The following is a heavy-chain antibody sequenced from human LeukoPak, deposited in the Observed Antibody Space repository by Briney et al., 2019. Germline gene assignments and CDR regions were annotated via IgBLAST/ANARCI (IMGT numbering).Heavy chain of an antibody. CDR1: GGSISSYY. V-gene: IGHV4-59*01. D-gene: IGHD1-14*01. CDR3: AREFLPGHAFDI. J-gene: IGHJ3*02. CDR2: IYYSGST. Sequence: SETLSLTCTVSGGSISSYYWSWIRQPPGKGLEWIGYIYYSGSTNYNPSLKSRVTMSVDTSKNQFSLKLSSVTAADTAVYYCAREFLPGHAFDIWGQGTMVTVSS.